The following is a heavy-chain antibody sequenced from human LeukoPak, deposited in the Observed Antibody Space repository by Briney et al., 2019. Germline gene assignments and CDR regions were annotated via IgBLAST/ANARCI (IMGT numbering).Heavy chain of an antibody. CDR1: GFTFSDYT. Sequence: GGSLRLSCAASGFTFSDYTINWVRQAPGKGLEWVAYITSTSTTYYADSVKGRFTISRDNAKNSLYLQMNSLRDEDTALYYCARDKYGGLWGQGTMVTVSS. D-gene: IGHD3-16*01. CDR3: ARDKYGGL. V-gene: IGHV3-48*02. J-gene: IGHJ3*01. CDR2: ITSTSTT.